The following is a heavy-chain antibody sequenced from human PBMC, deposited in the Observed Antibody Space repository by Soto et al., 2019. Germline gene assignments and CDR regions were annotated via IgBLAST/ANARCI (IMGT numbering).Heavy chain of an antibody. J-gene: IGHJ5*01. CDR3: VRDQKYFRVNGNWFDS. Sequence: ASVKVSCKASGYTSADFGISWVGQAPGQGLEWMGWVSGNNGASNPAPKVQGRITMTLDTSTGVSYMALRSLRSDDKAIYYCVRDQKYFRVNGNWFDSWGQGTLVTVSS. D-gene: IGHD2-2*01. CDR1: GYTSADFG. V-gene: IGHV1-18*04. CDR2: VSGNNGAS.